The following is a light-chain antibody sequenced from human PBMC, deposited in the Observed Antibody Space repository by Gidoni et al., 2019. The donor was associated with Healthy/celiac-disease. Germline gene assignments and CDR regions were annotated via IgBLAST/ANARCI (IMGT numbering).Light chain of an antibody. V-gene: IGLV3-21*02. J-gene: IGLJ2*01. CDR3: QVWDSSSDLVV. Sequence: SYVLTQPPSVSVAPGQTARITCGGKNIGSKSVHWYQQTTGQAPVLVVYDDSDRPSGIPERFSGSNSGNTATLTISRVEAGDEADYYCQVWDSSSDLVVFGGGTKLTVL. CDR2: DDS. CDR1: NIGSKS.